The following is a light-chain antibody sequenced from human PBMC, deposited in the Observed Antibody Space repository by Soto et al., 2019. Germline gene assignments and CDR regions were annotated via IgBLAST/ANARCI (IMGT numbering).Light chain of an antibody. CDR3: RTYDGSRSVPSV. Sequence: QSVLTQPPSVSGAPGQTVTISCTGSSSNIGAGYYVHWYQQLPGTAPKLLIYGNSNRPSGVPYRFSGSKSGTSASLAITGLHADEEEAYYCRTYDGSRSVPSVFGAGTKLTVL. CDR1: SSNIGAGYY. J-gene: IGLJ2*01. CDR2: GNS. V-gene: IGLV1-40*01.